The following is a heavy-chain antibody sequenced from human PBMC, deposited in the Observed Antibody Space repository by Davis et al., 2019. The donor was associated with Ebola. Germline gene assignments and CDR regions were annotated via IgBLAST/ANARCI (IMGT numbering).Heavy chain of an antibody. J-gene: IGHJ4*02. V-gene: IGHV1-2*02. Sequence: ASVKVSCKASGYTFTGYYMHWVRQAPGQGLEWMGWINPNSGGTNYAQKFQGRVTMTRDTSISTAYMELSRLRSDDTAVYYCAREWFSSYDSSGYLAHYWGQGTLVTVSS. CDR3: AREWFSSYDSSGYLAHY. CDR2: INPNSGGT. D-gene: IGHD3-22*01. CDR1: GYTFTGYY.